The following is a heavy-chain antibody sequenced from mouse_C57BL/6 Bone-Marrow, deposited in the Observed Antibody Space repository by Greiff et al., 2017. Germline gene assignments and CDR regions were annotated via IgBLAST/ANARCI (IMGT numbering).Heavy chain of an antibody. Sequence: VQLQQPGTELVKPGASVKLSCKASGYTFTSYWMHWVKQRPGQGLEWIGNINPSNGGTNYNEKFKSKATLTVDKSSSTAYMQLSSLTSEDSAVYYCAREEAYYYYGSRDAMDYWGQGKSVTVAS. CDR1: GYTFTSYW. CDR2: INPSNGGT. D-gene: IGHD1-1*01. V-gene: IGHV1-53*01. CDR3: AREEAYYYYGSRDAMDY. J-gene: IGHJ4*01.